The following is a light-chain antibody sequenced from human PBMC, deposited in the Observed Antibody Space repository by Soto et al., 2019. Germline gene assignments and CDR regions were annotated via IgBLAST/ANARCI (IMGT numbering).Light chain of an antibody. Sequence: DIQMTQSHSTLSASVGDRVTITCRASQSISSWLAWYQQKPGKAPKLLIYDVSSLESGVPSRFSGSGSGTEFTLTISSLQPDDFGTYYCQQYDTYWTFGQGTKVEIK. CDR2: DVS. V-gene: IGKV1-5*01. J-gene: IGKJ1*01. CDR1: QSISSW. CDR3: QQYDTYWT.